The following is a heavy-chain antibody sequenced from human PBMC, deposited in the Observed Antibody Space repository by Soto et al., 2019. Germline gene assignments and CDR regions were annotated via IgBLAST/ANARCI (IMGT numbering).Heavy chain of an antibody. CDR1: AYSFTSYW. CDR3: ARGEYYYDSGRYYINY. Sequence: LGESLKISCKGSAYSFTSYWLGWVRQMPGKGLEWMGIIYVGDSDTRYSPSFQGQVTISADKSISTAYLQWSSLKASDTAMYYCARGEYYYDSGRYYINYRGQGTLVTVSS. V-gene: IGHV5-51*01. D-gene: IGHD3-22*01. J-gene: IGHJ4*02. CDR2: IYVGDSDT.